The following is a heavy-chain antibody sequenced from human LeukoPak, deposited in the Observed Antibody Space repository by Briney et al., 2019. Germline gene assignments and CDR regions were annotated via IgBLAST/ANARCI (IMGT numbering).Heavy chain of an antibody. Sequence: SETLSLTCTVSGGSISSYYWSWIRQPPGKGLEWIGYIYYSGSTNYNPSLKSRVTISVDTSKNQFSLKRSSVTAADTAVYYCARLKGPATYYYYYGMDVWGQGTTVTVSS. CDR1: GGSISSYY. D-gene: IGHD2-2*01. J-gene: IGHJ6*02. CDR2: IYYSGST. V-gene: IGHV4-59*01. CDR3: ARLKGPATYYYYYGMDV.